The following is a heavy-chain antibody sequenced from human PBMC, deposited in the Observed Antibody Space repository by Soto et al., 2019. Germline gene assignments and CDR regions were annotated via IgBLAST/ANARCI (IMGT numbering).Heavy chain of an antibody. V-gene: IGHV3-30*18. CDR3: AKDGVAAAGFFDD. Sequence: PGGSLRLSCAASGFTFSSYGMHWVRQAPGKGLEWVAVISYDGSNKYYADSVKGRFTISRDNSKNTLYLQMNSLRAEDTAVYYCAKDGVAAAGFFDDWGQGTLVTVSS. J-gene: IGHJ4*02. CDR2: ISYDGSNK. CDR1: GFTFSSYG. D-gene: IGHD6-13*01.